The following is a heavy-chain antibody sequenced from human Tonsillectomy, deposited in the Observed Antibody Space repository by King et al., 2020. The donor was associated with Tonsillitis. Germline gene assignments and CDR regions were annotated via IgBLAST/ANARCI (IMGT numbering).Heavy chain of an antibody. V-gene: IGHV3-33*01. CDR2: ISYDGNQQ. J-gene: IGHJ5*02. CDR1: GLYFNTYG. Sequence: VQLVESGGGVVQPGRSLGLSCASSGLYFNTYGMHWVRQAPGKGLEWVAFISYDGNQQFYADSVKGRFTISRDNSKNTLSLQMNSLRPEDTAVYYCARDRFCDTSTCYNWFDPWGQGTLVTVSS. D-gene: IGHD3-22*01. CDR3: ARDRFCDTSTCYNWFDP.